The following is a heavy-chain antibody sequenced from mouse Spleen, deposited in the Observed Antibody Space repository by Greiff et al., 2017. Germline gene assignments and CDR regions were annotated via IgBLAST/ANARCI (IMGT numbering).Heavy chain of an antibody. CDR3: TYGSSYLYYFDY. Sequence: EVKLMESGAELVRPGASVKLSCTASGFNIKDYYMHWVKQRPEQGLEWIGRIDPEDGDTEYAPKFQGKATMTADTSSNTAYLQLSSLTSEDTAVYYCTYGSSYLYYFDYWGQGTTLTVSS. J-gene: IGHJ2*01. CDR2: IDPEDGDT. D-gene: IGHD1-1*01. CDR1: GFNIKDYY. V-gene: IGHV14-1*01.